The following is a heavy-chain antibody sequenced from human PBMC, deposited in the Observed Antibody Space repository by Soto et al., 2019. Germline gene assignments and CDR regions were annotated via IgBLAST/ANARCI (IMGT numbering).Heavy chain of an antibody. D-gene: IGHD6-19*01. CDR3: ARLKQWLDGGAFDI. J-gene: IGHJ3*02. V-gene: IGHV4-59*08. CDR2: IYYSGST. Sequence: SETLSLTCTVSGGSISSYYWSWIRQPPGKGLEWIGYIYYSGSTNYNPSLKSRVTISVDTSKNQFSLKLSSVTAADTAVYYCARLKQWLDGGAFDIWGQGTMVTVSS. CDR1: GGSISSYY.